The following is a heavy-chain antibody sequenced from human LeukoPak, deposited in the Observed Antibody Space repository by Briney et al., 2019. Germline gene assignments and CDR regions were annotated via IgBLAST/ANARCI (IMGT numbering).Heavy chain of an antibody. J-gene: IGHJ4*02. CDR2: IYYSGST. CDR1: GGSISSYY. D-gene: IGHD2-2*01. CDR3: ARRSRYCTPASCHFDY. V-gene: IGHV4-59*01. Sequence: TPSETLSLTCTVSGGSISSYYWSWIRQPPGKGLEWIGYIYYSGSTNYNPSLKSRVTISVDTSNNQFSLKLSSVTAADTAVYYCARRSRYCTPASCHFDYWGEGTLVTVSS.